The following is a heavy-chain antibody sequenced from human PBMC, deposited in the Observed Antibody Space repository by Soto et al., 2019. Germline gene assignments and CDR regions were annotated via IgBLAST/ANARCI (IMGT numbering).Heavy chain of an antibody. J-gene: IGHJ3*01. CDR2: IRGGGDGT. D-gene: IGHD2-8*01. V-gene: IGHV3-23*01. Sequence: EVQLLESGGGLVRPGGSLRLSCAASGFTFYNYAMNWVRQAPGKGLEWVSTIRGGGDGTYYADSVKGRFTISRDNSRNTVYLQMNSLRAEATAVYYCAKKGLGSLATYCTTGDCHYAFDVWGQGTLVTVSS. CDR1: GFTFYNYA. CDR3: AKKGLGSLATYCTTGDCHYAFDV.